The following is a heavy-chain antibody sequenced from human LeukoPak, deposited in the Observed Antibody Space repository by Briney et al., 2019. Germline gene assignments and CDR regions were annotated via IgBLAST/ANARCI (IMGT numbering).Heavy chain of an antibody. Sequence: GGSLRLSCAASGFTFSSYAMSWVRQAPGKGLEWVSAISGSGGSTYYADSVKGRFTISRDDAKRTVDLQMDNLRAEDTAIYYCAYRNNFEYWGQGALVTVS. J-gene: IGHJ4*02. CDR1: GFTFSSYA. D-gene: IGHD1-26*01. CDR2: ISGSGGST. V-gene: IGHV3-23*01. CDR3: AYRNNFEY.